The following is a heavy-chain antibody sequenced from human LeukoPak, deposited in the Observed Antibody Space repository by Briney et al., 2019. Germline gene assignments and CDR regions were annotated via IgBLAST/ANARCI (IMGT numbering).Heavy chain of an antibody. CDR1: GYTFTGYY. D-gene: IGHD3-10*01. J-gene: IGHJ4*02. CDR2: INPNSGGT. V-gene: IGHV1-2*02. Sequence: GASVKVSCKASGYTFTGYYMHWVRQAPGQGLEWMGWINPNSGGTNYAQKFQDRVTMTRDTSISTAYMELSRLRSDDTAVYYCARAGRITMVRGVIFLYHYWGQGTLVTVSS. CDR3: ARAGRITMVRGVIFLYHY.